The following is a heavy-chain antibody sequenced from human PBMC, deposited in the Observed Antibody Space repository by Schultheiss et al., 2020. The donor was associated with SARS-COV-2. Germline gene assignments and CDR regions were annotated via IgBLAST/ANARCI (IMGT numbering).Heavy chain of an antibody. J-gene: IGHJ4*02. CDR1: GFTFSSYW. CDR3: ARDPLGYCSSTSCPSDY. Sequence: GGSLRLSCAASGFTFSSYWMSWVRQAPGKGLEWVANIKQDGSEKYYVDSVKGRFTISRDNSKNTLYLQMNSLRAEDTAVYYCARDPLGYCSSTSCPSDYWGQGTLVTVSS. V-gene: IGHV3-7*03. D-gene: IGHD2-2*01. CDR2: IKQDGSEK.